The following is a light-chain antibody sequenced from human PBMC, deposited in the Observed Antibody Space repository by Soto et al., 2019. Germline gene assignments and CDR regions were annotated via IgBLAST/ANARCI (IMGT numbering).Light chain of an antibody. V-gene: IGKV1-5*01. CDR1: QRISSW. J-gene: IGKJ1*01. CDR3: QQYNSYTWT. Sequence: DIQMTQFPSTLSASVGDRVNITCRASQRISSWLAWYQQKPGKAPKLLIYDASSLESGVPSRFSGSGSGTEFTLTISSLQPDDFATYYCQQYNSYTWTFGQGTKVDIK. CDR2: DAS.